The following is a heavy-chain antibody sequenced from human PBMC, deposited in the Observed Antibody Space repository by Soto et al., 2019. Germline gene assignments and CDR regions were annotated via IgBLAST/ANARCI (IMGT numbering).Heavy chain of an antibody. Sequence: SETRPSPALSLVAPSVVTTGAGSGSPQGRDWSGLGIYYSGSTNYNPSLKSRVTISVDTSKNQFSLKLSSVTAADTAVYYCATGGDCSSTSCYSTPYYFDYWGQGTLVTVSS. J-gene: IGHJ4*02. CDR1: VAPSVVTT. CDR2: YYSGST. V-gene: IGHV4-59*01. D-gene: IGHD2-2*01. CDR3: ATGGDCSSTSCYSTPYYFDY.